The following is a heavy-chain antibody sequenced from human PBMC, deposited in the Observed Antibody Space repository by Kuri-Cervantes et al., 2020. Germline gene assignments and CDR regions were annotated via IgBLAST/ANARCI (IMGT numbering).Heavy chain of an antibody. CDR3: ARGRALDY. V-gene: IGHV3-74*01. Sequence: GESLKISCAASGFIFSSYWMHWVRQAPGKGLVWASRINSDGSSTSYADSVKGRFTIPRDNAKNTLYLQMNSLRAEDTAVYYCARGRALDYWGQGTLVTVSS. CDR2: INSDGSST. CDR1: GFIFSSYW. J-gene: IGHJ4*02.